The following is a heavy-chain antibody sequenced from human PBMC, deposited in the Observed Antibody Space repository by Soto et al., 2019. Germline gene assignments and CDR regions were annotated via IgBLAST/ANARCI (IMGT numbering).Heavy chain of an antibody. Sequence: SETLCLTCAVSGGSSTRNNWWTWVRQPPGQGLEWIGEIYRTGSTNYNPSLKSRVTISLDKSENQFSLKVTSLTAADTAVYYCASRDPGTSVDYWGQGTLVTVSS. CDR3: ASRDPGTSVDY. V-gene: IGHV4-4*02. J-gene: IGHJ4*02. CDR1: GGSSTRNNW. CDR2: IYRTGST. D-gene: IGHD1-7*01.